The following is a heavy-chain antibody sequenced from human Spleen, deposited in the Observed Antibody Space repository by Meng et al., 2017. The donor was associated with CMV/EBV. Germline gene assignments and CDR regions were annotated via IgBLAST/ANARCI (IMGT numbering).Heavy chain of an antibody. CDR2: VSYDGSVE. J-gene: IGHJ4*02. CDR1: GFTFSIYS. Sequence: GGPLRLSCAASGFTFSIYSMHWVRQAPGKGLEWLTIVSYDGSVENYADSVKGRFTISRDNSKNTLYLQMSSLTTEDTAMYFCARGKRGVVEGRPDYWGQGTLVTVSS. D-gene: IGHD6-6*01. CDR3: ARGKRGVVEGRPDY. V-gene: IGHV3-30*04.